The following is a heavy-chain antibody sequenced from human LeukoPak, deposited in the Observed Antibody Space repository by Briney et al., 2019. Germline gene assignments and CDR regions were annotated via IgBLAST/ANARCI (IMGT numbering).Heavy chain of an antibody. Sequence: GWSLRLSCAASGFTFTNYSMTWLRQAPENALEWVSTITYSGITTYFADSVKGRFSISRDNSKNTLYLQMNSLTVEDTAIYYCAKTGRESDSRSNYLDFDSWGQGTLVTVSS. J-gene: IGHJ4*02. D-gene: IGHD6-13*01. CDR2: ITYSGITT. CDR3: AKTGRESDSRSNYLDFDS. V-gene: IGHV3-23*01. CDR1: GFTFTNYS.